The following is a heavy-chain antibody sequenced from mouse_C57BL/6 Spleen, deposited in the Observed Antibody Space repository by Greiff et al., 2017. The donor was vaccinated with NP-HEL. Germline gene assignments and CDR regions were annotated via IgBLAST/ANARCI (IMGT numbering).Heavy chain of an antibody. J-gene: IGHJ2*01. CDR3: TRDGSGNSFDY. CDR2: ISSGGDYI. D-gene: IGHD1-3*01. CDR1: GFTFSSYA. V-gene: IGHV5-9-1*02. Sequence: EVQLQESGEGLVKPGGSLKLSCAASGFTFSSYAMSWVRQTPEKRLEWVAYISSGGDYIYYADTVKGRFTISRDNARNTLYLQMSSLKSEDTAMYYCTRDGSGNSFDYWGQGTTLTVSS.